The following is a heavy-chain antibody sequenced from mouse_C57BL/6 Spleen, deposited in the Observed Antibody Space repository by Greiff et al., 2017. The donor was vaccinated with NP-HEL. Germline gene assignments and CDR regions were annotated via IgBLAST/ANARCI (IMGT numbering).Heavy chain of an antibody. D-gene: IGHD2-4*01. CDR1: GFTFSDYG. CDR2: ISSGSSTI. V-gene: IGHV5-17*01. Sequence: EVKLVESGGGLVKPGGSLKLSCAASGFTFSDYGMHWVRQAPEKGLEWVAYISSGSSTIYYADTVKGRFTISRDNAKNTLFLQMTSLRSEDTAMYYCARERDYDFAWFAYWGQGTLVTVSA. J-gene: IGHJ3*01. CDR3: ARERDYDFAWFAY.